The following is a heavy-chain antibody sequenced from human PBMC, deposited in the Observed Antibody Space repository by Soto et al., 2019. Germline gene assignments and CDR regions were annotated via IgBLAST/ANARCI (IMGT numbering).Heavy chain of an antibody. D-gene: IGHD3-22*01. CDR2: ISYDGSNK. V-gene: IGHV3-30-3*01. CDR1: GFTVSSYA. Sequence: SLRLSCAASGFTVSSYAIHWVRQAPGKGLEWVAIISYDGSNKYYADSVKGRFTVSRDNSKNTLSLQVNSLRAEDTAVYYCARGYYYDSSGFRLDQWGQGTLVTVSS. J-gene: IGHJ4*02. CDR3: ARGYYYDSSGFRLDQ.